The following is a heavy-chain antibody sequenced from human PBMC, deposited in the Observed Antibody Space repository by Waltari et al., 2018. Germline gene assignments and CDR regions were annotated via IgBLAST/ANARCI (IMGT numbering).Heavy chain of an antibody. CDR1: GGTFSRYA. Sequence: QVQLVQSGAEVKKPGSSVKVSCKASGGTFSRYAISWVRPAPGQGLEWMGRIIPIFGTANYAQKFQGRVTITADKSTSTAYMELSSLRSEDTAVYYCARGPSSSPASYYYYMDVWGKGTTVTISS. D-gene: IGHD6-6*01. J-gene: IGHJ6*03. CDR2: IIPIFGTA. V-gene: IGHV1-69*13. CDR3: ARGPSSSPASYYYYMDV.